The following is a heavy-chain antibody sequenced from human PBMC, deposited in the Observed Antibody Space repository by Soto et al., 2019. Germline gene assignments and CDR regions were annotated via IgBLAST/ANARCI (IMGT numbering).Heavy chain of an antibody. CDR3: ARSSGYVPGGY. V-gene: IGHV4-38-2*01. CDR1: GYPISSGYY. J-gene: IGHJ4*02. Sequence: PSETLSLTCAVSGYPISSGYYWGWIRQPPGKGLEWIGIIHHSRSTYYNPSLRSRITISVDTSKNQFSLKMPSVTAADTAVYYCARSSGYVPGGYWGQGILVTVSS. CDR2: IHHSRST. D-gene: IGHD5-12*01.